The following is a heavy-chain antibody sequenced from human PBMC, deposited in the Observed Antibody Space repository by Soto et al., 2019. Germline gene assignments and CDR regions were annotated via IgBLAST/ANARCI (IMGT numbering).Heavy chain of an antibody. CDR1: GDSVSSTSAA. V-gene: IGHV6-1*01. J-gene: IGHJ4*02. Sequence: SQTLSLTCAISGDSVSSTSAAWSWIRQSPSRGLEWLGRTYYRSKWYSDYAVSVKSRITINPDTSKNQFSLQLNSVTPEDTTVYYCARGSYYSGWVWGQGTLVTVSS. CDR2: TYYRSKWYS. CDR3: ARGSYYSGWV. D-gene: IGHD6-19*01.